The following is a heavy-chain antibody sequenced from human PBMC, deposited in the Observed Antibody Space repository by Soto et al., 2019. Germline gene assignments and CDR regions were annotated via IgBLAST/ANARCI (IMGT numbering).Heavy chain of an antibody. D-gene: IGHD6-19*01. V-gene: IGHV3-33*01. CDR1: GFSLRTYG. Sequence: QVQLVESGGGVVQSGRSLTLSCAASGFSLRTYGMQWLRRAPGKGLEWLAFIWYDGTKKFYANSVKGRSTISKDNSNNILYLQMSGLRAEDTAVYFCARDVVTAVAGSVNWFDPWGQGTLVTVSS. CDR2: IWYDGTKK. J-gene: IGHJ5*02. CDR3: ARDVVTAVAGSVNWFDP.